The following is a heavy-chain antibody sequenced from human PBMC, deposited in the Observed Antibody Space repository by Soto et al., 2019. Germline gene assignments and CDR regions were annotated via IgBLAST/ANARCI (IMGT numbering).Heavy chain of an antibody. J-gene: IGHJ6*03. Sequence: SETLSLTCSVSGGSIRISSYYWVWIRQPPGKGLEWIGSLYYSGSTYYNPSLKSRVTISVDTSKNRFSLRLSSVTAADTAVYYCARSRRYGDYPYYYYYMDVWGKGTTVTVSS. D-gene: IGHD4-17*01. CDR2: LYYSGST. V-gene: IGHV4-39*01. CDR3: ARSRRYGDYPYYYYYMDV. CDR1: GGSIRISSYY.